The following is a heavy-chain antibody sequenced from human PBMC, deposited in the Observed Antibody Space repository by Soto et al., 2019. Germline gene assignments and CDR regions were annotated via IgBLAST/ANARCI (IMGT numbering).Heavy chain of an antibody. CDR3: TREMIRGPSEY. J-gene: IGHJ4*02. V-gene: IGHV3-33*01. Sequence: GGSLRLSCVASGFAFNTYGMHWVRQAPGKGLEWVAVIWFDGSNTYYADSVKGRFTVSRDNSKNTVYLQMNSLRGEYTAVYYCTREMIRGPSEYWGQGTLVTVSS. CDR1: GFAFNTYG. CDR2: IWFDGSNT. D-gene: IGHD3-10*01.